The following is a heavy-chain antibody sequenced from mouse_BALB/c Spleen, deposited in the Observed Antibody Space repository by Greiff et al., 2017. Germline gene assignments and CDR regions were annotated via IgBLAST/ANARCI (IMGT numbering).Heavy chain of an antibody. J-gene: IGHJ3*01. V-gene: IGHV4-1*02. D-gene: IGHD1-1*01. CDR2: INPDSSTI. Sequence: EVKLQESGGGLVQPGGSLKLSCAASGFDFSRYWMSWVRQAPGKGLEWIGEINPDSSTINYTPSLKDKFIISRDNAKNTLYLQMSKVRSEDTALYYCARPGYYGSSPAWFAYWGQGTLVTVSA. CDR3: ARPGYYGSSPAWFAY. CDR1: GFDFSRYW.